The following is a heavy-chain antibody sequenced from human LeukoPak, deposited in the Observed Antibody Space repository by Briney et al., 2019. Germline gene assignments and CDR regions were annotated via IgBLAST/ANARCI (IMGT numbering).Heavy chain of an antibody. D-gene: IGHD5-24*01. CDR2: IYYGGST. J-gene: IGHJ4*02. CDR1: GGSISTTSYH. V-gene: IGHV4-39*01. Sequence: SETLSLTCTVSGGSISTTSYHWSWIRQPPGKKLEWIGSIYYGGSTYYNPSLKSRITISVDTSKNQFSLNLNSVTAADTAVYYCAIGRDGYNFRSFVYWGQGTLVTVSS. CDR3: AIGRDGYNFRSFVY.